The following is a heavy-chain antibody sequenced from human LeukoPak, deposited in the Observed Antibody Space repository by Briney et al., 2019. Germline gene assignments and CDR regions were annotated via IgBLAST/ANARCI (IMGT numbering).Heavy chain of an antibody. CDR3: ARLSTKGYSSSPNQYFDY. J-gene: IGHJ4*02. V-gene: IGHV4-59*08. Sequence: SETLSLTCTVSGGSISRYYWSWIRQPPGKGLEWIGYIYYSGSTNYNPSLKSRVTISVDTSKNQFSLKLSSVTAADTAVYYCARLSTKGYSSSPNQYFDYWGQGTLVTVSS. CDR1: GGSISRYY. D-gene: IGHD6-13*01. CDR2: IYYSGST.